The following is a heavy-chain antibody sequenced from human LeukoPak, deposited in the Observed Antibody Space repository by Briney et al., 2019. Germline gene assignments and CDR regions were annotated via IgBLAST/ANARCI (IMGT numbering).Heavy chain of an antibody. CDR3: ARDKGLAAAAADYYYYGMDV. Sequence: PSQTLSLTCTVSGGSISSGGYYWSWIRQHPGKGLEWIGYIYYSGSTYYNPSLKSRVTISVDTSKNQFSLKLSSVTAADTAVYYCARDKGLAAAAADYYYYGMDVWGQGTTVTVSS. CDR2: IYYSGST. D-gene: IGHD6-13*01. V-gene: IGHV4-31*03. CDR1: GGSISSGGYY. J-gene: IGHJ6*02.